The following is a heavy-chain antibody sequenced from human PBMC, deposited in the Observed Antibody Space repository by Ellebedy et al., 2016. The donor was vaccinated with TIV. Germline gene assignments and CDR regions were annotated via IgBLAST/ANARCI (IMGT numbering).Heavy chain of an antibody. Sequence: GESLKISCAASGFIFSDYYMIWIRQAPGKGLEWVSYISNSSSTIYYADSVKGRFTISRDNAKNSLSLLMNSLRAEDTAVYYCARDARFIDQQHNWFDPWGQGTLVTVSS. CDR3: ARDARFIDQQHNWFDP. CDR2: ISNSSSTI. CDR1: GFIFSDYY. D-gene: IGHD2-2*01. V-gene: IGHV3-11*01. J-gene: IGHJ5*02.